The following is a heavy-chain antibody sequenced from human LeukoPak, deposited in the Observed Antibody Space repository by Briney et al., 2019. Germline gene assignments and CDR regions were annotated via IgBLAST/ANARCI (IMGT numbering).Heavy chain of an antibody. CDR3: AKAHTNYYYYYMDV. J-gene: IGHJ6*03. CDR1: GFTFSSYA. Sequence: GGSLRLSCAASGFTFSSYAMSWVRQAPGKGQEWVSGISNSGGSTYYADSVKGRFTISRDNSKNTLYLQMNSLRAEDTAVYYCAKAHTNYYYYYMDVWGKGTTVTVSS. CDR2: ISNSGGST. V-gene: IGHV3-23*01. D-gene: IGHD2-2*01.